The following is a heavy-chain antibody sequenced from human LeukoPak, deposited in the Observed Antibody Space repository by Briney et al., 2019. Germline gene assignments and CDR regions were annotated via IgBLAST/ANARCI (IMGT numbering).Heavy chain of an antibody. CDR3: ARGEMSSMLDY. J-gene: IGHJ4*02. V-gene: IGHV3-21*04. CDR2: ASSSRSYI. CDR1: GFTFTAYS. D-gene: IGHD2/OR15-2a*01. Sequence: GGSLRLSCAASGFTFTAYSMNWVRQAPGKGLEWVSCASSSRSYIYYADSVKGRFTVSRDNAKKSLYLQMSSLRAEDTAVYYCARGEMSSMLDYWGQGILVTVSS.